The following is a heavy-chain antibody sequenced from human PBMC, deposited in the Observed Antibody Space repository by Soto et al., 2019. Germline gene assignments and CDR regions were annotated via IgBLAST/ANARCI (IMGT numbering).Heavy chain of an antibody. CDR2: IWYDGSNK. CDR1: GFTFSSYG. J-gene: IGHJ5*02. V-gene: IGHV3-33*01. D-gene: IGHD3-10*01. Sequence: QVQLVESGGGVVQPGRSLRLSCAASGFTFSSYGMHWVRQAPGKGLEWVAVIWYDGSNKYYADSVKGRFTISRDNSKNTLYLQMNSLRAEDTAVYYCARGSLWFGELSGWSDPWGQGTLVTVSS. CDR3: ARGSLWFGELSGWSDP.